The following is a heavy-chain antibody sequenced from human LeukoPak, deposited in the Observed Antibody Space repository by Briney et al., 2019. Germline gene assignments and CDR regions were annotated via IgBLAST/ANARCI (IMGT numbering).Heavy chain of an antibody. CDR3: TKDPGDRQSSGYYPNY. V-gene: IGHV3-30*04. CDR2: IAFDDTDR. Sequence: GGSLRLSCAASGFIFGDYAMHWVRQAPGKGLEWVAAIAFDDTDRYYIDSVKGRFTISRDDSKNTLYLHMTSLRAEDTAVYYCTKDPGDRQSSGYYPNYWGQGTLVTVSS. D-gene: IGHD3-22*01. CDR1: GFIFGDYA. J-gene: IGHJ4*02.